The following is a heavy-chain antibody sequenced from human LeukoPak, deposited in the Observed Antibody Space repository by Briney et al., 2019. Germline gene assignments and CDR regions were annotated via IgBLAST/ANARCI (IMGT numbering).Heavy chain of an antibody. J-gene: IGHJ4*02. D-gene: IGHD3-22*01. Sequence: GGSLRLSCAASGFTFSSYWMHWVRQPPGKGLVWVSRIKSDGSNIVYADSVKGRFTISRDNAKNTLFLQMNSLRAEDTAVYYCARVRDYYDSSGAYYFDYWGQGTLATVPS. V-gene: IGHV3-74*01. CDR2: IKSDGSNI. CDR1: GFTFSSYW. CDR3: ARVRDYYDSSGAYYFDY.